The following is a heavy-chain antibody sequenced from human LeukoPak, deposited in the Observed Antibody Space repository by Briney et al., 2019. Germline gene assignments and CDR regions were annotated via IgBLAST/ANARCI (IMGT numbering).Heavy chain of an antibody. J-gene: IGHJ4*02. D-gene: IGHD3-10*01. CDR3: ARARGTSGSYFREDFDY. CDR2: INPNSGGT. CDR1: GYTFTGYY. Sequence: ASVKVSCKASGYTFTGYYMQWVRQAPGQGLEWMGRINPNSGGTNYAQKFQGRVTMTRDTSISTAYMELSRLRSDDTAVYYCARARGTSGSYFREDFDYWGQGTLVTVSS. V-gene: IGHV1-2*06.